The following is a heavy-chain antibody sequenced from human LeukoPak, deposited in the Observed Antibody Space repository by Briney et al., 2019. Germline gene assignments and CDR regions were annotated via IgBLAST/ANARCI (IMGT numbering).Heavy chain of an antibody. CDR2: ISYDGSNK. D-gene: IGHD3-10*01. CDR1: GFTFSSYA. Sequence: SGRSLRLSCAASGFTFSSYAMHWVRQAPGKGLEWVAVISYDGSNKYCADSVKGRFTISRDNSKNTLYLQMNSLRAEDTAVYYCARGAYGSGSHDYWGQGTLVTVSS. V-gene: IGHV3-30-3*01. CDR3: ARGAYGSGSHDY. J-gene: IGHJ4*02.